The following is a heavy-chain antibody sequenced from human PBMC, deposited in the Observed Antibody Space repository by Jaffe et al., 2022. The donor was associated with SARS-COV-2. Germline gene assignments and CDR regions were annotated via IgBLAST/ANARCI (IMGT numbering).Heavy chain of an antibody. CDR1: GFTFSSYG. CDR3: AALDIVVVVAATVPNGSDWFDP. Sequence: QVQLVESGGGVVQPGRSLRLSCAASGFTFSSYGMHWVRQAPGKGLEWVAVISYDGSNKYYADSVKGRFTISRDNSKNTLYLQMNSLRAEDTAVYYCAALDIVVVVAATVPNGSDWFDPWGQGTLVTVSS. V-gene: IGHV3-30*03. D-gene: IGHD2-15*01. J-gene: IGHJ5*02. CDR2: ISYDGSNK.